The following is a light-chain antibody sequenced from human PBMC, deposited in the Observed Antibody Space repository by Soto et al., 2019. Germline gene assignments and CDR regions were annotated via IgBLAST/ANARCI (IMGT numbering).Light chain of an antibody. CDR3: QQYGSSSLT. CDR1: QSVSSSY. V-gene: IGKV3-20*01. J-gene: IGKJ4*01. Sequence: EIVLTQSPGTLSLSPGERATLSCRASQSVSSSYLAWYQQKPGQAPRLLIYGASSRATGIPDRFSGSGSVTDFTLSISRLEPEDCAVYYCQQYGSSSLTFGGGTKVEIK. CDR2: GAS.